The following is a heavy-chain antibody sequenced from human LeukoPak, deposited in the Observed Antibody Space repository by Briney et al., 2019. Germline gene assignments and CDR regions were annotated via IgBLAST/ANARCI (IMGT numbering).Heavy chain of an antibody. D-gene: IGHD3-10*02. V-gene: IGHV3-23*01. CDR2: ITGSSSSL. Sequence: GGSLRLSCVGSGFNFKNYVMIWVRQAPGKGLEWVSGITGSSSSLYYIDSVKGRFTISRDNSMNTVYLQMNSLRAEDTAVYYCAELGITMIGGVWGKGTTVTISS. CDR1: GFNFKNYV. J-gene: IGHJ6*04. CDR3: AELGITMIGGV.